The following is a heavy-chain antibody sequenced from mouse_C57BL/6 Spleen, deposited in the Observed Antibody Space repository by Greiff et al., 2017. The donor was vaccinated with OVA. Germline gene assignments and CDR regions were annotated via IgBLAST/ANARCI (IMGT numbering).Heavy chain of an antibody. J-gene: IGHJ2*01. CDR3: ARGDYYGSSYNYFDY. D-gene: IGHD1-1*01. CDR2: ISYDGSN. CDR1: GYSITSGYY. V-gene: IGHV3-6*01. Sequence: EVQLQESGPGLVKPSQSLSLTCSVTGYSITSGYYWNWIRQFPGNKLEWMGYISYDGSNNYNPSLKNRISITRDTSKNQFFLKLNSVTTEDTATYYCARGDYYGSSYNYFDYWGQGTTLTVSS.